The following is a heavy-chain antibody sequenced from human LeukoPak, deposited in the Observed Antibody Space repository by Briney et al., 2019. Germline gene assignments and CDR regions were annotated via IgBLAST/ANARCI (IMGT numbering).Heavy chain of an antibody. D-gene: IGHD2-21*01. Sequence: GGSLRLSCAASGFTLSSNYMTWVRQAPGKGLEWVSGIYSGGNTYYSDSVKGRVSVSRDNCENTMYLQMKSLRVEDTAVYYCAQFPVAGYWGQGTRVTVSS. CDR3: AQFPVAGY. J-gene: IGHJ4*02. CDR1: GFTLSSNY. CDR2: IYSGGNT. V-gene: IGHV3-53*05.